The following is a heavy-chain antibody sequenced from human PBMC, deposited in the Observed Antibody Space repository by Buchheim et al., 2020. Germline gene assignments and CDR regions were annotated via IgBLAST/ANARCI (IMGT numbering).Heavy chain of an antibody. D-gene: IGHD3-10*01. CDR3: ARGRTGYYYGSGSYYNY. V-gene: IGHV4-34*01. CDR1: GGSFSGYY. CDR2: INHSGST. J-gene: IGHJ4*02. Sequence: QVQLQQWGAGLLKPSETLSLTCAVYGGSFSGYYWSWIRQPPGKGLEWIGEINHSGSTNYNPSLKSRVTISVDTSKNQFSLKLSSVTAADTAVYYCARGRTGYYYGSGSYYNYWGQGTL.